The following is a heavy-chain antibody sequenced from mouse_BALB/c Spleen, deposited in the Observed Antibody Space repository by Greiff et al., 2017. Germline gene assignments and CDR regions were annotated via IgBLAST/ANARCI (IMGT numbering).Heavy chain of an antibody. CDR2: IRLKSDNYAT. Sequence: EVMLVESGGGLVQPGGSMKLSCVASGFTFSSYWMSWVRQSPEKGLEWVAEIRLKSDNYATHYAESVKGKFTISRDDSKSRLYLQMNGLRAEDTGIYYCTIGTWYFDVWGAGTTVTVSS. V-gene: IGHV6-6*02. D-gene: IGHD3-1*01. CDR1: GFTFSSYW. CDR3: TIGTWYFDV. J-gene: IGHJ1*01.